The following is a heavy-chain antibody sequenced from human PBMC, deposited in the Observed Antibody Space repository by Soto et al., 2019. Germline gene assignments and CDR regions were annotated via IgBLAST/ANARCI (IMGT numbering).Heavy chain of an antibody. J-gene: IGHJ5*02. CDR1: GGSISSSSYY. CDR2: IYYSGST. CDR3: ARHSYSSSWYWFDP. Sequence: NPSETLSLTCTVSGGSISSSSYYWGWIRQPPGKGLEWIGSIYYSGSTYYNPSLKSRVTISVDTSKNQFSLKLSSVTAADTAVYYCARHSYSSSWYWFDPWGQGTLVTVSS. D-gene: IGHD6-13*01. V-gene: IGHV4-39*01.